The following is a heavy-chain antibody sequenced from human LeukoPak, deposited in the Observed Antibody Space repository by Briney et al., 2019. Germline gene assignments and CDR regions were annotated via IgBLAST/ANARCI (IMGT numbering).Heavy chain of an antibody. CDR1: GYTFTSYG. V-gene: IGHV1-18*01. CDR2: ISAYNGNT. D-gene: IGHD4-23*01. J-gene: IGHJ4*02. CDR3: ARDRLAGGYGGNYFDY. Sequence: GASVKVSCKASGYTFTSYGISWVRQAPGQGLEWMGWISAYNGNTNYAQKLQGRVTMTTDTSTSTAYMELRSLRSDDTAVYYCARDRLAGGYGGNYFDYWGQGTLVTVSS.